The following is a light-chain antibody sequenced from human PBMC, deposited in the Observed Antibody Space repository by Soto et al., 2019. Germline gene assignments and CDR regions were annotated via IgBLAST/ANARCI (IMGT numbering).Light chain of an antibody. CDR2: NDI. Sequence: QSVLTQPLSASGAPGQRVTISCSGSSSNFGESTVFWYQQFPGTAPHLLIYNDINRPSGVPDRFSGSKSVTSASLAISGLQSEDEADYYCATWDDSLDGWVFGGGTKLTVL. CDR1: SSNFGEST. CDR3: ATWDDSLDGWV. J-gene: IGLJ3*02. V-gene: IGLV1-44*01.